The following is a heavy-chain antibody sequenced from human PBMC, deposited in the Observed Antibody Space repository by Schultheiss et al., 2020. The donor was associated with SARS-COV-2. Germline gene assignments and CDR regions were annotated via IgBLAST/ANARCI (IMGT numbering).Heavy chain of an antibody. CDR2: IYPGDSDT. CDR1: GYSFTSYW. D-gene: IGHD3-22*01. V-gene: IGHV5-51*01. CDR3: ARHGVVVTNNWFDP. Sequence: GGSLRLSCKGSGYSFTSYWIGWVRQMPGKGLEWMGIIYPGDSDTRYSPSFQGQVTISADKSISTAYLQWSSLKASDTAMYYCARHGVVVTNNWFDPWGQGTLVTVSS. J-gene: IGHJ5*02.